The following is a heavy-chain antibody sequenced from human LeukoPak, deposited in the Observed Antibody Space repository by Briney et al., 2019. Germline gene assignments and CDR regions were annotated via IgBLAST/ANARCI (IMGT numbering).Heavy chain of an antibody. CDR3: ARFIAFKAKYYFDY. V-gene: IGHV4-34*01. Sequence: PSETLSLTCAVYGGSFSGYYWSWIRQPPGKGLEWIGEINHSGSTIYNPSLKSRVTISVDTSKNQFSLKLSSVTAADTAVYYCARFIAFKAKYYFDYWGQGTLVTVSS. J-gene: IGHJ4*02. CDR1: GGSFSGYY. CDR2: INHSGST. D-gene: IGHD4/OR15-4a*01.